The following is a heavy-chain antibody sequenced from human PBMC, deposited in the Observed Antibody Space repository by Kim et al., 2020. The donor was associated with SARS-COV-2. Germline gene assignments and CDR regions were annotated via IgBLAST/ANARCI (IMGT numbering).Heavy chain of an antibody. D-gene: IGHD1-26*01. CDR2: IWYDGGIK. V-gene: IGHV3-33*08. J-gene: IGHJ6*02. CDR3: ARDGSYGSFVSYYCGMDV. CDR1: GFTFSSHG. Sequence: GGSLRLSCAASGFTFSSHGMHWVRQAPGKGLEGVAVIWYDGGIKYYADSVKGRFTISRDNSKNTLYLQMDSLRAEDTAVYYCARDGSYGSFVSYYCGMDVWGQGTTVTVSS.